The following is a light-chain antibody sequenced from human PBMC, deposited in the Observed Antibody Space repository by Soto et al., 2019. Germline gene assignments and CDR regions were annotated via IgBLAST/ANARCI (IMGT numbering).Light chain of an antibody. CDR3: QHFGTSRYT. Sequence: EIVLTQSPGTLSLSPGERASLSCRATQIISSTYLAWYQHRPGQPPRLLIYGASTRATGIPDRFSGSGSGTDFTLTISRLEPEDYALYYCQHFGTSRYTFGQGTKLDIK. J-gene: IGKJ2*01. V-gene: IGKV3-20*01. CDR2: GAS. CDR1: QIISSTY.